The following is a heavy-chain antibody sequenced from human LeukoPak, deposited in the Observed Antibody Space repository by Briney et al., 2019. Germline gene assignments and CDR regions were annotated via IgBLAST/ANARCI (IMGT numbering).Heavy chain of an antibody. CDR3: AKDKRAASSCWLYC. V-gene: IGHV3-23*01. Sequence: GGSLRLSCAASGFTFSSYAMSWVRQAPGKGLEWVSAISGSGGSTYYADSVKGRFTISRDNSKNTLYLQMNSLRAEDTAVYYCAKDKRAASSCWLYCWGQGILVTVSS. CDR1: GFTFSSYA. D-gene: IGHD6-19*01. CDR2: ISGSGGST. J-gene: IGHJ4*02.